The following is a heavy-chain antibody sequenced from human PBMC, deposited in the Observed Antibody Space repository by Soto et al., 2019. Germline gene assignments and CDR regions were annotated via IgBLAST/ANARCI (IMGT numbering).Heavy chain of an antibody. CDR2: ISAYNGKT. J-gene: IGHJ4*02. Sequence: QVQLVQSGAEVKKPGASVKVSCKTSGYPFTSYGINWGRQAPGQGPEWMGWISAYNGKTSYTQKFPGRVTMTTDTSTSTAYMELRSLRSDDTAVYDCARDRLIAVTGLLHYWGQGTLVTVSS. CDR3: ARDRLIAVTGLLHY. V-gene: IGHV1-18*01. CDR1: GYPFTSYG. D-gene: IGHD6-19*01.